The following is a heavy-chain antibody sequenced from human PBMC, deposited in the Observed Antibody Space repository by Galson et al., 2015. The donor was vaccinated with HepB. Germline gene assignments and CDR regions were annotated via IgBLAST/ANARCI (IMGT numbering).Heavy chain of an antibody. J-gene: IGHJ6*02. CDR2: XXPXXGIT. V-gene: IGHV1-69*10. Sequence: SVKVSCKASGGTFSSCIINWVRQAPGQGXXXMGXXXPXXGITNXXQKFXGRVTITADKSTRTAYMELSSLRSEDSAVYYCARAQPKIEGSGIFDYYYPGMDVWGQGTTVTVSS. CDR1: GGTFSSCI. CDR3: ARAQPKIEGSGIFDYYYPGMDV. D-gene: IGHD2-15*01.